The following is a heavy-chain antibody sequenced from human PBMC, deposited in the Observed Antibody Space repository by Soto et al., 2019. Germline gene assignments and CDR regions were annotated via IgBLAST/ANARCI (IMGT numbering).Heavy chain of an antibody. CDR2: INHSGST. CDR3: ARGVSVVAANYYYYYGMDV. D-gene: IGHD2-15*01. V-gene: IGHV4-34*01. CDR1: GGSFIGYY. J-gene: IGHJ6*02. Sequence: SETLSLTCAVYGGSFIGYYWIWIRQPPGKGLEWIGEINHSGSTNYNPSLRSRVTISVDTSKNQFSLKLSSVTAADTAVYYCARGVSVVAANYYYYYGMDVWGQGTTVTVSS.